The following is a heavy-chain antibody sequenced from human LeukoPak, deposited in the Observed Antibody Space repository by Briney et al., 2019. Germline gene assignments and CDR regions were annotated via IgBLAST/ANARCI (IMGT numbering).Heavy chain of an antibody. V-gene: IGHV1-69*13. Sequence: ASVKVSCKASGGTFSSYAISWVRQAPGQGLEWMVGIIPIFGTANYAQKFQGRVTITADESTSTAYMELSSLRSEDAAVYYCARANWGSSAFDIWGQGTMVTVSS. D-gene: IGHD7-27*01. CDR3: ARANWGSSAFDI. CDR2: IIPIFGTA. J-gene: IGHJ3*02. CDR1: GGTFSSYA.